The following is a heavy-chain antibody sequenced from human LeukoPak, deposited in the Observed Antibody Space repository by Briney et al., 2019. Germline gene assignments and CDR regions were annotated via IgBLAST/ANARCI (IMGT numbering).Heavy chain of an antibody. D-gene: IGHD6-13*01. J-gene: IGHJ5*02. CDR3: ARGKKGYCSSLRHGWFDP. V-gene: IGHV1-69*01. CDR1: GATFSTYA. Sequence: SSVKVSCKPSGATFSTYAISWVRQAPGQGLEWMGGIIPIFGTANYAQKFEGRVTITADESTSTAYMELSSLRSEDTAVYYCARGKKGYCSSLRHGWFDPWGQGTLVTVSS. CDR2: IIPIFGTA.